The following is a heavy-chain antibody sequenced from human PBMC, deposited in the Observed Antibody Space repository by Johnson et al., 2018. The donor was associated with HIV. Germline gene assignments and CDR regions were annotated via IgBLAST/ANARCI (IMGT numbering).Heavy chain of an antibody. CDR3: ARLPSGYSRDAFDI. V-gene: IGHV3-30*04. D-gene: IGHD5-18*01. Sequence: QMLLVESGGGLVKPGGSLRLSCAASGFTFSSYPMHWVRQAPGKGLEWVAFISYDGNSKYFADSVKGRFTISRDNSKNTLYLQMNSLRPEDTAVYYCARLPSGYSRDAFDIWGQGTMVTVSS. CDR1: GFTFSSYP. CDR2: ISYDGNSK. J-gene: IGHJ3*02.